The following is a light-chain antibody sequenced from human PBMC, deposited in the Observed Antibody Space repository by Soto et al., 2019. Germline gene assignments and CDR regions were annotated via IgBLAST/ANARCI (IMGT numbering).Light chain of an antibody. CDR1: SSDVGNYNY. CDR3: SSFTSSTTYV. Sequence: QSALTQSASVSGSPGQSITISCTGTSSDVGNYNYVSWYQQHPGEVPKLIIFNVNNRPSGVSNRFSGSKSGNTASLTISGLQAEDEADYYCSSFTSSTTYVFGTGTKLTAL. CDR2: NVN. V-gene: IGLV2-14*01. J-gene: IGLJ1*01.